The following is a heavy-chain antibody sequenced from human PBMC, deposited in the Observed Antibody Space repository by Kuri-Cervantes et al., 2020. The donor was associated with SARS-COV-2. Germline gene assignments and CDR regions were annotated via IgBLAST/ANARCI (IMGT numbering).Heavy chain of an antibody. V-gene: IGHV4-31*02. CDR2: IYYSGST. CDR3: ARGYTIFGVVGYFDL. Sequence: LRLSCADYGGSFSGYYWSWIRQHPGKGLEWIGYIYYSGSTYYNPSLKSRVTISVDTSKNQFSLKLSSVTAADTAVYYCARGYTIFGVVGYFDLWGRGTLVTVSS. CDR1: GGSFSGYY. J-gene: IGHJ2*01. D-gene: IGHD3-3*01.